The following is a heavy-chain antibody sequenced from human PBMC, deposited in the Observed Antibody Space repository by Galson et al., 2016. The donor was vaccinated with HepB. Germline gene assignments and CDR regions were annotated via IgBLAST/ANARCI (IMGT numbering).Heavy chain of an antibody. CDR3: AHGMMSLYPMEWIGDPLAFDV. D-gene: IGHD3-3*01. CDR2: IYWDGDE. CDR1: GFSLTTDGVG. V-gene: IGHV2-5*02. Sequence: PALVKPTQTLTLTCSFSGFSLTTDGVGVAWIRQPPGKALEWLALIYWDGDERYNPLLKSRLTITKDTSKNQVLLKMINVDPMDTATYFCAHGMMSLYPMEWIGDPLAFDVWGQGTLVTVSS. J-gene: IGHJ3*01.